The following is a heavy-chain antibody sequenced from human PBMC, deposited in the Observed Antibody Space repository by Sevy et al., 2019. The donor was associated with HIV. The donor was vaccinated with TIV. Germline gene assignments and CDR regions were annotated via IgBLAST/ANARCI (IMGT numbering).Heavy chain of an antibody. CDR2: IKGDGSDK. CDR3: AHGTFGRFES. J-gene: IGHJ4*02. D-gene: IGHD3-16*01. V-gene: IGHV3-7*01. Sequence: GGSLRLSCAASGFSFSANWMNWVRQAPGKGLEWVANIKGDGSDKHHVDLVEGRFTISRDNARKVLYLQMNSLRVEDTAVYYCAHGTFGRFESWGQGTLVTVSS. CDR1: GFSFSANW.